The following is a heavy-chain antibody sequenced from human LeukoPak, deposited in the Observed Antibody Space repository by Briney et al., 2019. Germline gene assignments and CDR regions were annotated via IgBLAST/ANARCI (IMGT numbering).Heavy chain of an antibody. V-gene: IGHV1-18*01. CDR3: ARGLEGDYDILTGLDY. CDR1: GYTFTSYG. Sequence: ASVKVSCKASGYTFTSYGISWVRQAPGQGLEWMGWISAYNGNTNYAQKLQGRVTMTTDTSTSTAYMELRSLRSDDTAVYYCARGLEGDYDILTGLDYWGQGTLVTVSS. CDR2: ISAYNGNT. D-gene: IGHD3-9*01. J-gene: IGHJ4*02.